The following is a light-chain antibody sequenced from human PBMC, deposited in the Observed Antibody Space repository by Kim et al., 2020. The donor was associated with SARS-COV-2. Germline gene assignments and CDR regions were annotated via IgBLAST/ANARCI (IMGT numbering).Light chain of an antibody. V-gene: IGLV2-23*02. Sequence: QSALTQPASVSGSPGQSITISCTGSSRDVGNYYLVSWYQQHPGKAPKLLIYEVSKRPSGVSDRFSGSKSGNTASLTISGLQAEDEADYHCCSYGVGSTHVFGTGTKVTVL. CDR3: CSYGVGSTHV. J-gene: IGLJ1*01. CDR2: EVS. CDR1: SRDVGNYYL.